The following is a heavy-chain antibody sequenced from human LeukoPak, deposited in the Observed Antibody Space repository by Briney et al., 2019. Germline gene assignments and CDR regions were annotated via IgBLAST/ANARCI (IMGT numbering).Heavy chain of an antibody. D-gene: IGHD3-10*01. V-gene: IGHV3-21*01. CDR2: ISSSSSYI. CDR3: ARGTMVRGVISY. J-gene: IGHJ4*02. CDR1: GFTFRTAW. Sequence: GGSLRLSCAASGFTFRTAWMNWVRQAPGKGLEWVSSISSSSSYIYYADSVKGRFTISRDNAKNSLYLQMNSLRAEDTAVYYCARGTMVRGVISYWGQGTLVTVSS.